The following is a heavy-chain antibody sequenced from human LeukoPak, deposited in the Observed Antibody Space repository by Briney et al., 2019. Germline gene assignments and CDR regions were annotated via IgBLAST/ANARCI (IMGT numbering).Heavy chain of an antibody. V-gene: IGHV6-1*01. Sequence: QTLSLTCAISGVSVSSNSATWNWIRQSPSRGLEWLGRTYYRSKWYNDYAVSVKSRITINPDTSKNKFSLQLNSVAPEDTAVYYCERDKGGRGSAFDIWGQGTMVTVSS. CDR3: ERDKGGRGSAFDI. J-gene: IGHJ3*02. CDR1: GVSVSSNSAT. D-gene: IGHD2-15*01. CDR2: TYYRSKWYN.